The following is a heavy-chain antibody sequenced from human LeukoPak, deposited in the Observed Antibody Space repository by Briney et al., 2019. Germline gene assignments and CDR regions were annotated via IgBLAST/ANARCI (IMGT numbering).Heavy chain of an antibody. CDR3: AKHGYDFLTADYPIDS. D-gene: IGHD3-9*01. CDR2: ISAGGGST. Sequence: GGSLRLSCAASGFTFSSYAMSWVRQAPGKGLEWVSAISAGGGSTYYADSLKGRFTISRDNSKNTLYLQMSSLRAEYTALYYCAKHGYDFLTADYPIDSWGQGTLVTVSS. V-gene: IGHV3-23*01. J-gene: IGHJ4*02. CDR1: GFTFSSYA.